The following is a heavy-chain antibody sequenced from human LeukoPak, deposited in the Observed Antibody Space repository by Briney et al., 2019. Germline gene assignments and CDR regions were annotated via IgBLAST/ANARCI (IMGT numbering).Heavy chain of an antibody. CDR1: GLTFSSHW. Sequence: PGGSLRLSCAASGLTFSSHWMHWVRQAPGKGLVWVSRITNDGSSTTYADSVKGRFTISRDNAKNMLYLQMNNLRAEDTAVYYCARDGWELPKYYFDFWGQGTLVTVSS. D-gene: IGHD1-26*01. CDR2: ITNDGSST. CDR3: ARDGWELPKYYFDF. J-gene: IGHJ4*02. V-gene: IGHV3-74*01.